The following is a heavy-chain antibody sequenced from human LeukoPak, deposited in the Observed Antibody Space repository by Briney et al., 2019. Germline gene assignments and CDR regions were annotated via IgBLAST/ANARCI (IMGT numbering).Heavy chain of an antibody. CDR1: GGSISSGGYY. CDR2: IYASGIT. D-gene: IGHD3-22*01. CDR3: ARRGYYDSSGYYYIDY. V-gene: IGHV4-61*02. Sequence: SETLSLTCTVSGGSISSGGYYWNWIRQPAGKGLEWIGRIYASGITNYHPSLKSRVAISVDTSKNQFSLSLGSVAAADTAGFYFARRGYYDSSGYYYIDYWGQGTLVTVSS. J-gene: IGHJ4*02.